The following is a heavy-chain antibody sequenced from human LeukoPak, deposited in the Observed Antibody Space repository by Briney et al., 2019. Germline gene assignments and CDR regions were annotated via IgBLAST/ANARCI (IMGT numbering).Heavy chain of an antibody. Sequence: GASVKVSCKASGYTFTGYYMHWVRQAPGQGLEWMGWINLNSGGTNYAQKFQGRVTMTRDTSISTAYMELSRLRSDDPAVYYCARAQDIVVVPAAMRPTYYYYYMDVWGKGTTVTVSS. D-gene: IGHD2-2*01. J-gene: IGHJ6*03. CDR1: GYTFTGYY. V-gene: IGHV1-2*02. CDR3: ARAQDIVVVPAAMRPTYYYYYMDV. CDR2: INLNSGGT.